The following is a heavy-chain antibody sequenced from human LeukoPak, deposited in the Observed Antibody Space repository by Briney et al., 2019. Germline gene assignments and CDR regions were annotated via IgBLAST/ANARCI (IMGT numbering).Heavy chain of an antibody. D-gene: IGHD1-20*01. CDR1: GGSFSDYY. Sequence: SETLSLTCAVNGGSFSDYYWSWIRQPPGKGLEWIGEINHSGSTNYNPSLKSRVTISVDTSKNQFSLKLSSVTAADTAVYYCARDPASLRITGTTSFDYWGQGTLVTVSS. J-gene: IGHJ4*02. CDR3: ARDPASLRITGTTSFDY. CDR2: INHSGST. V-gene: IGHV4-34*01.